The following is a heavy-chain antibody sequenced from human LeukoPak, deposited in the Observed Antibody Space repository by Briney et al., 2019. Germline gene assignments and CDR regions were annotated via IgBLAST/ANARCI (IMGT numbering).Heavy chain of an antibody. CDR1: GFTVSSYG. Sequence: PGRSLRLSCAASGFTVSSYGMNWVRQGPAKGLEWVSSVTISGDTILYADSVKGRFTMSIDNSKNSLYLQVNSLRAEDTAVYYCARRLPFYGMDVWGQGTTVTVSS. V-gene: IGHV3-48*03. CDR2: VTISGDTI. CDR3: ARRLPFYGMDV. D-gene: IGHD2-21*01. J-gene: IGHJ6*02.